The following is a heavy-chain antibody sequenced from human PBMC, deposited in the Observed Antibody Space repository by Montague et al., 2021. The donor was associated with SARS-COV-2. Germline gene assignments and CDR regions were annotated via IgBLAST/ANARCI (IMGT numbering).Heavy chain of an antibody. CDR1: GFTFSSHA. CDR2: ISYDGREI. V-gene: IGHV3-30*04. CDR3: ARFGVYCGSPKCYAHLDY. Sequence: SLRLSCAASGFTFSSHAMHWVRQAPGKGLEWVAVISYDGREIFYADSVRGRFNVSRDNSKSTLYLQLGSLRPGDTAYYFCARFGVYCGSPKCYAHLDYWGQGTLVSVSS. J-gene: IGHJ4*02. D-gene: IGHD2-2*01.